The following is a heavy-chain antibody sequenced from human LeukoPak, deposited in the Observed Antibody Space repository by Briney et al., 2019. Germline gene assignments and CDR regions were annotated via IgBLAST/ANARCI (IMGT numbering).Heavy chain of an antibody. CDR1: GGSISSYY. V-gene: IGHV4-34*01. Sequence: SETLSLTCTVSGGSISSYYWSWIRQPPGKGLEWIGEINHSGSTNYNPSLKSRVTISVDTSKNQFSLKLSSVTAADTAVYYCARRRPIYYYGSGSYYTPGAFDIWGQGTMVTVSS. CDR3: ARRRPIYYYGSGSYYTPGAFDI. CDR2: INHSGST. J-gene: IGHJ3*02. D-gene: IGHD3-10*01.